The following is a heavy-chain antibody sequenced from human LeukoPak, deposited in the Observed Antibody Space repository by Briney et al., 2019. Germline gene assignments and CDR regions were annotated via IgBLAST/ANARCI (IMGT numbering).Heavy chain of an antibody. D-gene: IGHD3-3*01. J-gene: IGHJ4*02. Sequence: ASVKVSCKASGYTFTSYYMHWVRQAPGQGLEWMGIINPSGGSTSYAQKFQGRVTMTRDTSTSTVYMELNSLRAEDTAFYYCAKAELGVDTFFDYWGQGTLVTVSS. CDR3: AKAELGVDTFFDY. V-gene: IGHV1-46*01. CDR2: INPSGGST. CDR1: GYTFTSYY.